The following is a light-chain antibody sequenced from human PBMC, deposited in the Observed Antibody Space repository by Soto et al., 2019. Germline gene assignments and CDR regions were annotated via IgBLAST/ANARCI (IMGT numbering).Light chain of an antibody. CDR3: QEYNTWPWT. CDR1: QSVSSN. V-gene: IGKV3-15*01. Sequence: EIVMTQSQATLSVSPGERATLSCRASQSVSSNLAWYQQKPGQAPRLLIYGASTRATGIPARFTGSGSGTEFILTITSLQSEDSAVYYCQEYNTWPWTFGQGTKVDIK. J-gene: IGKJ1*01. CDR2: GAS.